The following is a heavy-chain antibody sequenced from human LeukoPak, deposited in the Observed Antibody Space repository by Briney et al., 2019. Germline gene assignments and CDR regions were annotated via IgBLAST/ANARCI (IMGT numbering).Heavy chain of an antibody. CDR3: ARGGYSSSWYWDYYYMDV. Sequence: PGGSLRLSCAASEFSVGSNYMTWVRQAPGKGLEWVSLIYSGGSTYYADSVKGRFTISRDNSKNTLYLQMNSLRAEDTALYHCARGGYSSSWYWDYYYMDVWGKGTTVTISS. CDR1: EFSVGSNY. CDR2: IYSGGST. J-gene: IGHJ6*03. V-gene: IGHV3-66*01. D-gene: IGHD6-13*01.